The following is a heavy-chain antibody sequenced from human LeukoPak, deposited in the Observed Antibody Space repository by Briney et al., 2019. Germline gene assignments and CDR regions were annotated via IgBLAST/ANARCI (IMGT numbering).Heavy chain of an antibody. CDR2: INPSGGST. D-gene: IGHD5-12*01. V-gene: IGHV1-46*01. J-gene: IGHJ4*02. CDR1: GYTFTSYY. Sequence: ASVKVSCKASGYTFTSYYMHWVRQALGQGLEWMGMINPSGGSTIYAQKFQGRVTMTRDTSTSTVYMELSSLRSEDTAVYYCARRRLATSYFDYWGQGTLVTVSS. CDR3: ARRRLATSYFDY.